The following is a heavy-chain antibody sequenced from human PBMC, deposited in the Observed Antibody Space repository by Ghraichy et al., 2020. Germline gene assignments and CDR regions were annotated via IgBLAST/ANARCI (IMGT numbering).Heavy chain of an antibody. J-gene: IGHJ4*02. D-gene: IGHD3-22*01. CDR1: GGSISSSSYY. CDR2: IYYSGST. Sequence: SETLSLTCTVSGGSISSSSYYWGWIRQPPGKGLEWIGSIYYSGSTYYNPSLKSRVTISVDTSKNQFSLKLSSVTAADTAVYYCARQTNYDSSGYPLPDYWGQGTLVTVSS. CDR3: ARQTNYDSSGYPLPDY. V-gene: IGHV4-39*01.